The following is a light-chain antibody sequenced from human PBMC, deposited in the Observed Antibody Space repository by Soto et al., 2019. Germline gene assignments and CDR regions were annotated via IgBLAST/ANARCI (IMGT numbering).Light chain of an antibody. CDR1: LSVSSSF. V-gene: IGKV3-20*01. CDR2: GAS. CDR3: QQYGSSPLT. Sequence: EIVLTQSPGTLSLSPGERATLSCRATLSVSSSFLAWYQQKPGQAPRLLIYGASSRATGIPDRFSGSGSGTDFTLTISRLEPEDFGVYYCQQYGSSPLTFGGGTKVEIK. J-gene: IGKJ4*01.